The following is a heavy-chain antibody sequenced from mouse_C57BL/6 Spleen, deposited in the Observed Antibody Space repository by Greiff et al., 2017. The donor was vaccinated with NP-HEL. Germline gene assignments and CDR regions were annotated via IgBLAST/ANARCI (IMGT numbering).Heavy chain of an antibody. D-gene: IGHD2-1*01. CDR3: ARFGNYGGNYFDY. Sequence: QVQLQQPGAELVRPGSSVKLSCKASGYTFTSYWMHWVKQRPIQGLEWIGNIDPSDSETHYNQKFKDKATLTVDKSSSTAYMQLSSLTSEDSAVYYCARFGNYGGNYFDYWGQGTTLTVSS. V-gene: IGHV1-52*01. J-gene: IGHJ2*01. CDR2: IDPSDSET. CDR1: GYTFTSYW.